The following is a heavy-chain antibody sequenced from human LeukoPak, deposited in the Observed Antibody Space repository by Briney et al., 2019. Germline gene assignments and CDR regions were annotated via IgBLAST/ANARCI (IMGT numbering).Heavy chain of an antibody. CDR1: GFTFSSYS. V-gene: IGHV3-21*01. D-gene: IGHD6-13*01. CDR3: ARAPRDSSTMLDR. CDR2: INSSSSYI. J-gene: IGHJ5*02. Sequence: PGGSLRLSCAASGFTFSSYSMNWVRQAPGKGLEWVSSINSSSSYIYYADSVKGRFTISRDNAKNSLYLQMNSLRAEDTAVYYCARAPRDSSTMLDRWGQGTLVTVSS.